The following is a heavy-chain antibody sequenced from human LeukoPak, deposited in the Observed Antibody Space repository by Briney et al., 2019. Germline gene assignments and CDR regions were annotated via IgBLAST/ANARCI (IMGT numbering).Heavy chain of an antibody. V-gene: IGHV3-23*01. Sequence: PGGSLRLFCAASGFTFSSYAMRWVRQAPGKGLEWVSAISGSGGSTYYADSVKGRFTISRDNSKNTLYLQMNSLRAEDTAVYYCATDPSNYYDSSGYELFDYWGQGTLVTVSS. CDR2: ISGSGGST. CDR1: GFTFSSYA. J-gene: IGHJ4*02. D-gene: IGHD3-22*01. CDR3: ATDPSNYYDSSGYELFDY.